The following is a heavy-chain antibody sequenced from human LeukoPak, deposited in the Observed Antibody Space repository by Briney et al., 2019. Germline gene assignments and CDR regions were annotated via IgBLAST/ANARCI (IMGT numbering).Heavy chain of an antibody. D-gene: IGHD5-18*01. CDR3: ARQGLELWSSFDY. CDR1: GGSFSGYY. J-gene: IGHJ4*02. V-gene: IGHV4-59*01. Sequence: PSETLSRTCAVYGGSFSGYYWSWIRQPPGKGLEWIGYIYYSGSTNYNPSLKSRVTISVDTSKNQFSLKLSSVTAADTAVYYCARQGLELWSSFDYWGQGTLVTVSS. CDR2: IYYSGST.